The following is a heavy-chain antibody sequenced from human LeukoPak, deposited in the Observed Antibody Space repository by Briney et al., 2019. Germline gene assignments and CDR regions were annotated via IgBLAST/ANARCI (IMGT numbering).Heavy chain of an antibody. CDR2: INPIFGTA. D-gene: IGHD2-2*01. V-gene: IGHV1-69*01. CDR1: GGTFSSYV. CDR3: ARAQSTSYYYYYYMDV. J-gene: IGHJ6*03. Sequence: SVHVSCKACGGTFSSYVISWVRPAPGQGLEWVGGINPIFGTANYAQKFQGRVTITADESTSTAYMELSSLRSEDTAVYYCARAQSTSYYYYYYMDVWGKGTTVTVSS.